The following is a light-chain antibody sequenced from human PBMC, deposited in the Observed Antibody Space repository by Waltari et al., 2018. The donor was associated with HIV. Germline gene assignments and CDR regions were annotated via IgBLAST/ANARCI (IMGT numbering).Light chain of an antibody. V-gene: IGLV2-14*01. Sequence: QSALTQPASVSGSPGQSITISCTGTSSDVGGYTYVSWYQQHPDKTPKPMIYDVSNRPSGVSNRFSGSKSGNTASLTISGLQAEDEADYYCSSYASSSTPNWVFGGGTKLTVL. J-gene: IGLJ3*02. CDR1: SSDVGGYTY. CDR2: DVS. CDR3: SSYASSSTPNWV.